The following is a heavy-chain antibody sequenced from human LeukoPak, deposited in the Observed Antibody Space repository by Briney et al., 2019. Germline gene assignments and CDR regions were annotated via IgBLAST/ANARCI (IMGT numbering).Heavy chain of an antibody. CDR1: GGSISSSNW. J-gene: IGHJ5*02. CDR2: IYHSGST. Sequence: PSGTLSLTCAVSGGSISSSNWWSWVRQPPGKGLEWIGEIYHSGSTNYNPSLKSRVTISVDKSKNQFSLKLSSVTAADTAVYYCARDVGCSSTSCYPGDNWFDPWGQGTLVTVPS. V-gene: IGHV4-4*02. D-gene: IGHD2-2*01. CDR3: ARDVGCSSTSCYPGDNWFDP.